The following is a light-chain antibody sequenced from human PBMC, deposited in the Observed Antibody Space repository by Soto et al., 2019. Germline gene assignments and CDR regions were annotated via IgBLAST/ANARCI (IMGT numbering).Light chain of an antibody. V-gene: IGKV3D-20*02. J-gene: IGKJ4*01. CDR3: QQRSNWPLT. CDR2: GAS. Sequence: EIVLTQSPGTLSLSPGEIATLSCSASQSVSNNYLAWYQQKPGQAPRLLIYGASNRATGIPDRFSGSGSGTDFTLTISRLEPEDFAVYYCQQRSNWPLTFGGGTKVDIK. CDR1: QSVSNNY.